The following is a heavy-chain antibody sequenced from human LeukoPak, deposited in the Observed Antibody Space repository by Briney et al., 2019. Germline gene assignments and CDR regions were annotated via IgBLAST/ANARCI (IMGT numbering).Heavy chain of an antibody. CDR1: GGSISSNGYY. V-gene: IGHV4-39*01. J-gene: IGHJ4*02. CDR3: ARQDLSWYYFDY. CDR2: IYYSGST. Sequence: NPSETLSLTCTVSGGSISSNGYYWGWIRQPPGKGLEWIGSIYYSGSTYYNPSLKSRLTISVDTSKNQFSLKLNSVTAADTAVYYCARQDLSWYYFDYWGQGTLVTVSS.